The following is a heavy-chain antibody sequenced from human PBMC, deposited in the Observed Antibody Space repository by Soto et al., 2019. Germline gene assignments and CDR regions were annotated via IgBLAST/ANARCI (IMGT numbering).Heavy chain of an antibody. V-gene: IGHV3-7*01. Sequence: PGGSLRLSCAASGFSFRDYWVTWVRQAPGKGLDWVANIKQDGSEKYYLDSLKGRFTISRDNAKNSVYLLMNSLRAEDTAVYYYARGKDGGRAGPYNFEMDVWGKGTTVT. J-gene: IGHJ6*03. CDR3: ARGKDGGRAGPYNFEMDV. CDR2: IKQDGSEK. D-gene: IGHD2-15*01. CDR1: GFSFRDYW.